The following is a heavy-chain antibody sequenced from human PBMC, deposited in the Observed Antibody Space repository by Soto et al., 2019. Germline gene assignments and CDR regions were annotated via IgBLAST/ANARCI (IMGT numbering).Heavy chain of an antibody. CDR3: ASPPEGGSGFDY. CDR2: ISYDGSNK. J-gene: IGHJ4*02. D-gene: IGHD3-16*01. V-gene: IGHV3-30-3*01. Sequence: LRLSCAASGFTFSSYAMHWVRQAPGKGLEWVAVISYDGSNKYYADSVKGRFSISRDNSKNTLYLQMNSLRAEDTAVYYCASPPEGGSGFDYWGQGALVTSPQ. CDR1: GFTFSSYA.